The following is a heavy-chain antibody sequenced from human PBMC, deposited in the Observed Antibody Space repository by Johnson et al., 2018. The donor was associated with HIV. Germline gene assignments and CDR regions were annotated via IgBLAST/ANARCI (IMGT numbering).Heavy chain of an antibody. J-gene: IGHJ3*02. CDR2: IRYDGSNK. Sequence: QVQLVESGGGVVQYGGSLRLSCTASGFTFSNYGIHWVRQTPGKGLEWVAFIRYDGSNKYYADSVKGRFTISRDNSKNTLYLQMNSLRAEDTAVYYCAKDRRQSSWELLDDAFDIWGQGTMVTVSS. CDR1: GFTFSNYG. CDR3: AKDRRQSSWELLDDAFDI. D-gene: IGHD1-26*01. V-gene: IGHV3-30*02.